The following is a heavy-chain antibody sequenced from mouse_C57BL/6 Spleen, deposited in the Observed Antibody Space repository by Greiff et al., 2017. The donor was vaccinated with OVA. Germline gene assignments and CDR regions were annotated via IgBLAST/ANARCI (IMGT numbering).Heavy chain of an antibody. CDR3: ASADGPSPMDY. D-gene: IGHD2-3*01. CDR2: IYPGDGDT. V-gene: IGHV1-80*01. Sequence: QVQLKESGAELVKPGASVKISCKASGYAFSSYWMNWVKQRPGKGLEWIGQIYPGDGDTNYNGKFKGKATLTADKSSSTAYMQLSSLTSEDSAVYFCASADGPSPMDYWGQGTSVTVSS. CDR1: GYAFSSYW. J-gene: IGHJ4*01.